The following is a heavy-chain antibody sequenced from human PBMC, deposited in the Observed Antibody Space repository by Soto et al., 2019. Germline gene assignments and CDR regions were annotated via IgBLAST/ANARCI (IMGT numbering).Heavy chain of an antibody. V-gene: IGHV5-10-1*01. Sequence: GESRKISCKGSGYSFTSYWISWVRQMPGKGLEWMGRIDPSDSYTNYSPSFQGHVTISADKSISTAYLQWSSLKASDTAMYYCATHSSGWNYYYGMDVWGQGTTVTVSS. CDR3: ATHSSGWNYYYGMDV. J-gene: IGHJ6*02. CDR1: GYSFTSYW. CDR2: IDPSDSYT. D-gene: IGHD6-19*01.